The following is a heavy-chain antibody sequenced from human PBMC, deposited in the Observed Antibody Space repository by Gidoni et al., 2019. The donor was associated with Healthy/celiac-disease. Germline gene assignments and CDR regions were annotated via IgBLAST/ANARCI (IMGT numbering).Heavy chain of an antibody. CDR1: GFTLSSYG. D-gene: IGHD2-15*01. V-gene: IGHV3-33*01. CDR3: ATDCSGGSCYSP. J-gene: IGHJ5*02. Sequence: QVQLVESGGGVVQPGRTRRLSCAASGFTLSSYGMHWVRQAPGKGLEWVAVIWYDGSNKYYADSVKGRFTISRDNSKNTLYLQMNSLRAEDTAVYYCATDCSGGSCYSPWGQGTLVTVSS. CDR2: IWYDGSNK.